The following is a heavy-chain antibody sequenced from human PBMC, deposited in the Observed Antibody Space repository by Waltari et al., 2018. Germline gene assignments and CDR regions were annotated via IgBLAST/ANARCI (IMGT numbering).Heavy chain of an antibody. CDR3: ARCLGASLGTAAFDV. D-gene: IGHD1-1*01. Sequence: GWVRHPPERGQGWGVTMSYSGTTCSSPSLYRRVTISRDTSKNQLSLKLASMTAADTAVYFCARCLGASLGTAAFDVWGQCTMVTVSS. J-gene: IGHJ3*01. CDR2: MSYSGTT. V-gene: IGHV4-39*01.